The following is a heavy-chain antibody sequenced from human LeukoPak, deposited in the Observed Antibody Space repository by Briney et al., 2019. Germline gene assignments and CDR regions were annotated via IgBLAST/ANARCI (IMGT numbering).Heavy chain of an antibody. D-gene: IGHD1-7*01. CDR3: ASHGNWNYDPQFDY. V-gene: IGHV3-30*14. CDR1: GFTFSSYA. Sequence: PGGSLRLSCAASGFTFSSYAMHWVRQAPGKGLEWVAVISYDGSNKYYADSVKGRFTISRDNSKNTLYLQMNSLRAEDTAVYYCASHGNWNYDPQFDYWGQGTLVTVSS. J-gene: IGHJ4*02. CDR2: ISYDGSNK.